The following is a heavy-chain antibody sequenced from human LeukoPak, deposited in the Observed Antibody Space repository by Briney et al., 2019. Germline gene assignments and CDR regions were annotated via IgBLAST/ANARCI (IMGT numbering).Heavy chain of an antibody. Sequence: GGSLRLSCAASGFTFSNYEMNWVRQAPGKGLEWVSYISSSGRTTYYADSVKGRFTISRDNAKNSLYLQMNSLRAEDTAVYYCARVLPTTYWGQGTLVTVSS. CDR2: ISSSGRTT. V-gene: IGHV3-48*03. J-gene: IGHJ4*02. D-gene: IGHD1-26*01. CDR1: GFTFSNYE. CDR3: ARVLPTTY.